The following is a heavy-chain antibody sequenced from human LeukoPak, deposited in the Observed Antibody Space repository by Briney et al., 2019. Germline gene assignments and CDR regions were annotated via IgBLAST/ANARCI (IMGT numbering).Heavy chain of an antibody. J-gene: IGHJ4*02. CDR3: ARDMIQGVMGY. Sequence: ASVKVSCKGSGYTFSVYYIQWVRQAPGQGLEWMGWINPNSGGTYYAQRFQGRVTMTSDTSISTVYMELNRLRADDTAVYYCARDMIQGVMGYWGQGTLVTVSS. V-gene: IGHV1-2*02. CDR1: GYTFSVYY. CDR2: INPNSGGT. D-gene: IGHD3-10*01.